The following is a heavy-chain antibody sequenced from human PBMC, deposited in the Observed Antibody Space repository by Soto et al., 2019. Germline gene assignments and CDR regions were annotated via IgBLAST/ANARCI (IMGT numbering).Heavy chain of an antibody. Sequence: PGESLKISCKGSGYSFTSYWIGWVRQMPGKGLEWMGIIYPGDSDTRYSPSFQGQVTISADKSISTAYLRWSSLKASDTAMYYCARHGTGWEQLGRSPSQYYYGMDVWGQGTTVTVSS. CDR1: GYSFTSYW. V-gene: IGHV5-51*01. CDR3: ARHGTGWEQLGRSPSQYYYGMDV. D-gene: IGHD6-6*01. J-gene: IGHJ6*02. CDR2: IYPGDSDT.